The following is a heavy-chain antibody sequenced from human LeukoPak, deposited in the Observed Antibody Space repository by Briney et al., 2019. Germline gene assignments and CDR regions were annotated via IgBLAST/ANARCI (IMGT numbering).Heavy chain of an antibody. CDR1: GFXFSSYW. D-gene: IGHD1-26*01. J-gene: IGHJ6*02. Sequence: GGSLRLSCAASGFXFSSYWIHWVRQAPGKGLVWVSRINNDGSSTNYADSVKGRFTISRDNAKNTLYLQMNSLRAEDTAMYYCARDWDTDGMDVWGQGTTVTVSS. CDR2: INNDGSST. V-gene: IGHV3-74*01. CDR3: ARDWDTDGMDV.